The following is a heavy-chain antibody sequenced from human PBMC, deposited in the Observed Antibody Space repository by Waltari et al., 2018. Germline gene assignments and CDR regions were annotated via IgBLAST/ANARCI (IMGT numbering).Heavy chain of an antibody. V-gene: IGHV4-39*07. CDR2: IYYSGST. Sequence: QLQLQESGPGLVKPSETLSLTCTVSGGSISSSSYYWGWIRQPPGKGLEWIGSIYYSGSTYYNPSLKSRVTISVDTSKNQFSLKLSSVTAADTAVYYCARAPSYSSGWYRHYYYGMDVWGQGTTVTVSS. D-gene: IGHD6-19*01. CDR1: GGSISSSSYY. CDR3: ARAPSYSSGWYRHYYYGMDV. J-gene: IGHJ6*02.